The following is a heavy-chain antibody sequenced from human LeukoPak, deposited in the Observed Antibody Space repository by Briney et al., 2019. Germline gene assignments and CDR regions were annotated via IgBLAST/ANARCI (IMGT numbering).Heavy chain of an antibody. Sequence: GGSLRLSCEASGFTFSTYGMSWVRQSPGKGLMWVSRMNIDGSSTSYADSVKGRFTISRDNTKNTLYLQMNSLRVEDMAVYFCVRGRGVSSMGTFYYWGQGTLVTVSS. CDR3: VRGRGVSSMGTFYY. J-gene: IGHJ4*02. CDR2: MNIDGSST. CDR1: GFTFSTYG. D-gene: IGHD6-13*01. V-gene: IGHV3-74*01.